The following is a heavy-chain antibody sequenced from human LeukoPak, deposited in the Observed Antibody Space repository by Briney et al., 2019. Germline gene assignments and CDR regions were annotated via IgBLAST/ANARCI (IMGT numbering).Heavy chain of an antibody. Sequence: PGGSLRLSCAASGFTFDDYTMHWVRQAPGKGLEWVSLISWDGGSTYYADSVKGRFTIFRDNSKNSLYLQMNSLRTEDTALYYCAKDLGYSSSSFAFDYWGQGTLVTVSS. CDR1: GFTFDDYT. D-gene: IGHD6-6*01. CDR3: AKDLGYSSSSFAFDY. J-gene: IGHJ4*02. CDR2: ISWDGGST. V-gene: IGHV3-43*01.